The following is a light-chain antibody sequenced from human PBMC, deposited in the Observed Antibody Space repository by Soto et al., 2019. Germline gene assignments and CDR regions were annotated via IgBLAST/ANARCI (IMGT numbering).Light chain of an antibody. Sequence: EIVLTQSPATLSLSPGERATLSCRASQSVSSYLAWYQQKPGQAPRLLIYVASNRATGIPARFSGSGSGTDFTLTISSLEPEDFAVYYCQQRSSWPRALTFGGGTKVEIK. V-gene: IGKV3-11*01. J-gene: IGKJ4*01. CDR2: VAS. CDR3: QQRSSWPRALT. CDR1: QSVSSY.